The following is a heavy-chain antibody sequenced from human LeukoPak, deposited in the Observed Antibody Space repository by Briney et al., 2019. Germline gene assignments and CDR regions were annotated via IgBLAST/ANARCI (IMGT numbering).Heavy chain of an antibody. J-gene: IGHJ3*02. V-gene: IGHV3-48*03. CDR3: ARGRVGTIFDAFDI. Sequence: PGGSLRLSCVGSGFTSSRYEMNWVRQAPGKGLEWLSVISTSGSIRYYADSVKGRFTISRDNARNSLFLQMNSLRAEDTAVYYCARGRVGTIFDAFDIWGQGTRVTVSS. CDR1: GFTSSRYE. CDR2: ISTSGSIR. D-gene: IGHD3-9*01.